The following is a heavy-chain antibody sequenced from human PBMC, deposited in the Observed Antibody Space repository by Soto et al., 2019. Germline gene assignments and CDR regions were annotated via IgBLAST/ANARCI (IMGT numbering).Heavy chain of an antibody. CDR3: GKVSTYYYDSTFDY. Sequence: GGSLRLSCAASGFTFSSYGMHWVRQAPGRGLEWVAIISYDGNYKHHADSVKGRFTISRDNSKNTLYLQMNSLRAEDTAVYYCGKVSTYYYDSTFDYWGQGTTVTVSS. J-gene: IGHJ4*02. CDR2: ISYDGNYK. D-gene: IGHD3-22*01. V-gene: IGHV3-30*18. CDR1: GFTFSSYG.